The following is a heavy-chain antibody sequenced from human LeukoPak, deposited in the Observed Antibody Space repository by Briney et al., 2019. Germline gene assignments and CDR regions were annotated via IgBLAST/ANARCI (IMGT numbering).Heavy chain of an antibody. CDR3: ARERYCCGDCYPTGQFDY. CDR2: ISAYNGNT. D-gene: IGHD2-21*02. V-gene: IGHV1-18*01. J-gene: IGHJ4*02. Sequence: GASVKVSCKASGYTFTSYGISWVRQAPGQGLEWMGWISAYNGNTNYAQKLQGRVTMTTDTSTSTAYMELRSLRSDDTAVYYCARERYCCGDCYPTGQFDYWGQGTLVTVSS. CDR1: GYTFTSYG.